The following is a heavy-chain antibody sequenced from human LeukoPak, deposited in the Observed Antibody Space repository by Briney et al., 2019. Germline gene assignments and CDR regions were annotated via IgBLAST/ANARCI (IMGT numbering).Heavy chain of an antibody. V-gene: IGHV3-23*01. D-gene: IGHD3-3*01. CDR3: AKGTVRFLEWSQRGYFDY. CDR1: GFTFSNYA. Sequence: PGGSLRLSCAASGFTFSNYAMTWVRQAPGKGLEWVSSISSTVINTYNADSVKGRFTISRDNSKNTQYLQMNSLRADDTAIYYCAKGTVRFLEWSQRGYFDYWGQGILVTVSS. J-gene: IGHJ4*02. CDR2: ISSTVINT.